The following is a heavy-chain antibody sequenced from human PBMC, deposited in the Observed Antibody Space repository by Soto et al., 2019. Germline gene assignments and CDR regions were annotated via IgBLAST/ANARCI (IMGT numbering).Heavy chain of an antibody. D-gene: IGHD3-22*01. CDR1: GGTFSSYT. V-gene: IGHV1-69*02. Sequence: GASVKVSCKASGGTFSSYTISWVRQAPGQGLEWMGRIIPILGIANYAQKFQGRVTITADKSTSTAYMELSSLRSEDTAVYYCASLYYYDSSGYYPFDYWGQGTLVTVSS. CDR2: IIPILGIA. CDR3: ASLYYYDSSGYYPFDY. J-gene: IGHJ4*02.